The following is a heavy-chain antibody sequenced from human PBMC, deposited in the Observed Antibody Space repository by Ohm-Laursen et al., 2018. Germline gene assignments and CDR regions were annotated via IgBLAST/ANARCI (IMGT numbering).Heavy chain of an antibody. Sequence: SLRLSCAASGFTFSSDWMHWVRQAPGEGLVWVSRIKGDGSETNYADSVKGRFTISRDNAKNTLYLQMNSLRGDDTAVYYCARGFSGWWGRIDYWGQGILVTVSS. V-gene: IGHV3-74*01. D-gene: IGHD6-19*01. CDR2: IKGDGSET. CDR1: GFTFSSDW. CDR3: ARGFSGWWGRIDY. J-gene: IGHJ4*02.